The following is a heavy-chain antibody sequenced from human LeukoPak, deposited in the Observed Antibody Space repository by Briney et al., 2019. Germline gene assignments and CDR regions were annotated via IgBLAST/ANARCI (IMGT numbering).Heavy chain of an antibody. CDR3: ARLGIVPAGIDY. V-gene: IGHV1-2*02. CDR1: GYTFSGYY. J-gene: IGHJ4*02. CDR2: INPNSGGT. D-gene: IGHD6-13*01. Sequence: ASVKVSCKASGYTFSGYYIHWVRQAPGQGLEWMGWINPNSGGTNYAQKFQGRATMTRDTSITTAYMELSRLRYDDTALYYCARLGIVPAGIDYWGQGTLLTVSS.